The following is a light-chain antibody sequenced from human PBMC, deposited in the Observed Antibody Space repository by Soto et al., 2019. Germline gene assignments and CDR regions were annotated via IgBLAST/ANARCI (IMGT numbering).Light chain of an antibody. CDR3: SSYVGSNNLV. Sequence: QSVLTQPPSVSGSPGQSVTISCTGTSSDVGYYDYVSWYQQYPGKAPKLMIYEVTKRPSGVPDRFSGSKSGNTASLTVSGLQAEDEADYYCSSYVGSNNLVFGGGTKLTVL. V-gene: IGLV2-8*01. CDR1: SSDVGYYDY. J-gene: IGLJ2*01. CDR2: EVT.